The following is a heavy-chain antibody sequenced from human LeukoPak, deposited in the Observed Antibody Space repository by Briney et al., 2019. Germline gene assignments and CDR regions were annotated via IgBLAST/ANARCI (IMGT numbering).Heavy chain of an antibody. D-gene: IGHD3-10*01. CDR1: GGSISSSSYY. J-gene: IGHJ4*02. CDR3: ARTGMDYYGSGSYSTDY. Sequence: SETLSLTCTVSGGSISSSSYYWGWIRQPPGKGLEWIVSIYYSGCTYYNPSLKSRVTISVDTSKNQFSLKLSSVTAADTAVYYCARTGMDYYGSGSYSTDYWGQGTLVTVSS. CDR2: IYYSGCT. V-gene: IGHV4-39*01.